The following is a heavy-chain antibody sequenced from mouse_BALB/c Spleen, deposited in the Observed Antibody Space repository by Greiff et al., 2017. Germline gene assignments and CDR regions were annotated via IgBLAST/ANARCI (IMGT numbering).Heavy chain of an antibody. Sequence: EVQRVESGPSLVKPSQTLSLTCSVTGDSITSGYWNWIRKFPGNKLEYMGYISYSGSTYYNPSLKSRISITRDTSKNQYYLQLNSVTTEDTATYYCARYRAPSYGSSWYFDVWGAGTTVTVSS. V-gene: IGHV3-8*02. D-gene: IGHD1-1*01. CDR1: GDSITSGY. J-gene: IGHJ1*01. CDR3: ARYRAPSYGSSWYFDV. CDR2: ISYSGST.